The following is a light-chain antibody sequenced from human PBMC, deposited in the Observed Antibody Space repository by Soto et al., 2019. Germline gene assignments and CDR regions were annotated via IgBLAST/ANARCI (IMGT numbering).Light chain of an antibody. CDR2: GPS. CDR3: QQYGSSPPWT. V-gene: IGKV3-20*01. CDR1: QSVSSY. Sequence: EIVMTQSPATLSLSPGERATLSCRASQSVSSYLVWYQQKPGQVPRLLIYGPSTRATGIPDRFSGSGSGTDFTLTISRLEPEDFAVYYCQQYGSSPPWTFGQGTKVDIK. J-gene: IGKJ1*01.